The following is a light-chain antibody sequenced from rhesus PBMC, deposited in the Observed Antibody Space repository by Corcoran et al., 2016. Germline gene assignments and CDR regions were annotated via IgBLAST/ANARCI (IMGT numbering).Light chain of an antibody. CDR2: DAS. Sequence: DIQLTQSPPSLSASVGDRVTITFRASQDISSYLAWYQQKPGKAPKLLIYDASKLKTGVPSRFSGSGSWTDFTLSISSLQPEDFAVYFCQQRDSYPLTFGGGTKVGI. J-gene: IGKJ4*01. CDR1: QDISSY. V-gene: IGKV1-38*01. CDR3: QQRDSYPLT.